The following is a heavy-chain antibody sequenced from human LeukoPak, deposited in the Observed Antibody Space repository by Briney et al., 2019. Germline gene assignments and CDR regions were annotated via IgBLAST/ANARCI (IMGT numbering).Heavy chain of an antibody. V-gene: IGHV3-21*01. CDR3: ARSNTGFDY. D-gene: IGHD5-18*01. CDR2: ISSSSSYI. CDR1: GFSFSSYS. J-gene: IGHJ4*02. Sequence: GGSLRLSCAASGFSFSSYSMNWVRQAPGKGLEWVSSISSSSSYIYYADSVKGRFTISRDNAKNSLYLQMNSQRAEDTAVYYCARSNTGFDYWGQGTLVTVSS.